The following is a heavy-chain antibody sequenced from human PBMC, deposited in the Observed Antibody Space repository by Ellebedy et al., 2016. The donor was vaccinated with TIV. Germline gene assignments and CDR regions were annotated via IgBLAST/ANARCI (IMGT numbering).Heavy chain of an antibody. Sequence: GESLKISXAASGFTFNSYWMSWVRQAPGKRLEWVASIKQDGSKKNYVDSVKGRFTISRDNAKNSVYLQLNSLRVEDTAVYYCAREVGGGGAYWGQGTLVTVSS. CDR1: GFTFNSYW. D-gene: IGHD2-21*01. CDR3: AREVGGGGAY. J-gene: IGHJ4*02. V-gene: IGHV3-7*01. CDR2: IKQDGSKK.